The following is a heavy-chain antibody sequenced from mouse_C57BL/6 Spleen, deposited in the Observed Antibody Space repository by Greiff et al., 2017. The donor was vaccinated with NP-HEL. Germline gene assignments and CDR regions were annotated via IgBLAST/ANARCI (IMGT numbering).Heavy chain of an antibody. V-gene: IGHV1-69*01. CDR3: ARPSGYLYAMDY. CDR2: IDPSDSYT. CDR1: GYTFTSYW. J-gene: IGHJ4*01. Sequence: QVQLQQPGAELVMPGASVKLSCTASGYTFTSYWMHWVKQRPGQGLEWIGEIDPSDSYTNYNQKFKGKSTLTVDKSSSTAYMQLSSLTSEDSAVYYCARPSGYLYAMDYWGQGTSVTVSS. D-gene: IGHD3-2*02.